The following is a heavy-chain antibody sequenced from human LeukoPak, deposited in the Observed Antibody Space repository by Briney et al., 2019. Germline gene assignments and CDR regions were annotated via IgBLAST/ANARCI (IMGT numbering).Heavy chain of an antibody. CDR1: GFTFSSAW. CDR2: IKDDGSDK. CDR3: ADLGSRN. D-gene: IGHD3-16*01. Sequence: GGSLRLSCAASGFTFSSAWMTWVRQAPGKGLEWVATIKDDGSDKYYVDSVKGRFTISRDNAKKSLWLQMNSLRVEDTAMYYCADLGSRNWGQGTLVTVSS. J-gene: IGHJ4*02. V-gene: IGHV3-7*01.